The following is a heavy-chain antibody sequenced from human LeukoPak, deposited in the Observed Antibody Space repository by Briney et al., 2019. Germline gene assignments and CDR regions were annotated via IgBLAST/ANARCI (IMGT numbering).Heavy chain of an antibody. CDR1: GFTFSSYE. V-gene: IGHV3-48*03. D-gene: IGHD1-26*01. CDR3: AGEEGATFVI. CDR2: ISSSGNTI. J-gene: IGHJ3*02. Sequence: GGSLRLSCAATGFTFSSYEMNWVRQAPGKGLEWVSYISSSGNTIYHADSVKGRFTISRDNAKNSLYLQMNSLRAEDTAVYYCAGEEGATFVIWGQGTMVTVSS.